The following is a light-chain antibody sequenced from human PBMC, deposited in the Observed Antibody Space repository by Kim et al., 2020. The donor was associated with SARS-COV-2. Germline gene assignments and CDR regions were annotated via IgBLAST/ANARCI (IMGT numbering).Light chain of an antibody. CDR1: NIGSKS. CDR3: QVWDSSSDHRV. V-gene: IGLV3-21*04. CDR2: YDS. J-gene: IGLJ1*01. Sequence: PGKTARIICGGNNIGSKSVHWYQQKPGQAPVLVIYYDSDRPSGIPERFSGSNSGNTATLTISRVEAGDDADYYCQVWDSSSDHRVFGTGTKVTVL.